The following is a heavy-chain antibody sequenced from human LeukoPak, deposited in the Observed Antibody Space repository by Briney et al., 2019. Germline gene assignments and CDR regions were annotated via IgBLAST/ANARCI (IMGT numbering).Heavy chain of an antibody. Sequence: SETLSLTCTISGDSLGTYYWTWIRQPPGKGLEWIGYIYLGVSTNYNPSLKSRVTLSVDTSKNQFSLRLTSLTAADTATYYCARWALRGYYADVWGTGTTVIVSS. CDR3: ARWALRGYYADV. CDR1: GDSLGTYY. D-gene: IGHD2-2*01. CDR2: IYLGVST. V-gene: IGHV4-4*09. J-gene: IGHJ6*04.